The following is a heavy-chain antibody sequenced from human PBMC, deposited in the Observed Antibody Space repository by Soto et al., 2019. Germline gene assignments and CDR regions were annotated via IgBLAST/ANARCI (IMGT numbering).Heavy chain of an antibody. D-gene: IGHD6-19*01. CDR1: RFTFNDFA. V-gene: IGHV3-23*01. Sequence: LESGGGLVQPGGSLTLSCAASRFTFNDFAMNWVRQAPGKGLEWVSSICGGADDTYYADSVKGRFTISRDNSKNTLYLQMDSLRDEDTAVYFCANEAVSFNAKCDWFDSWGQGTLVIVSS. CDR2: ICGGADDT. CDR3: ANEAVSFNAKCDWFDS. J-gene: IGHJ5*01.